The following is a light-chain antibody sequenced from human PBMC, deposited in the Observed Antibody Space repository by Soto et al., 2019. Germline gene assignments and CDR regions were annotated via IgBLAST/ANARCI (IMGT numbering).Light chain of an antibody. CDR1: SLDVGGHDY. V-gene: IGLV2-8*01. J-gene: IGLJ2*01. CDR3: SSYVTGNSLI. Sequence: QSVLTQPPSASGSPGQSVTISCTGTSLDVGGHDYVSWYQQHPGKAPKLIIYELSKRPSGVPDRFSGSKSGNTASLTVSGLQAEDEADYYCSSYVTGNSLIFGGGTKLTVL. CDR2: ELS.